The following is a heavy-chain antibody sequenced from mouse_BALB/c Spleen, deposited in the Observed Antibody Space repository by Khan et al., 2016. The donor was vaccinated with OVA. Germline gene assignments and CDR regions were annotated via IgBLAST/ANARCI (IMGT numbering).Heavy chain of an antibody. D-gene: IGHD3-2*01. CDR2: INPYNDYT. J-gene: IGHJ3*01. CDR3: ANPRQLGLMGWFTY. V-gene: IGHV1S45*01. Sequence: VQLQQSGAELVRPGASVKISCKACGYTFTNHHINWGKQRPGQGLDWIGYINPYNDYTNYNQKFKGKATLTVDKASSTAYMELSSMTSEDSAVYYPANPRQLGLMGWFTYWGQGTLVPVSA. CDR1: GYTFTNHH.